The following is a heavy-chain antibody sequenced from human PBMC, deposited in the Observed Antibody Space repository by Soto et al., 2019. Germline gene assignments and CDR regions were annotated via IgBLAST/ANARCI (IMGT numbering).Heavy chain of an antibody. CDR2: INHSGSS. CDR3: ARMAGPWYFDL. J-gene: IGHJ2*01. Sequence: DTLSLTCAVHGGSFSGFYWTWIRQPPGKGLEWIGEINHSGSSNYNPPLKSRVTMSLDTSRNQFTLSLNSVTAADTAVYYCARMAGPWYFDLWGRGTLVTVSS. CDR1: GGSFSGFY. V-gene: IGHV4-34*01.